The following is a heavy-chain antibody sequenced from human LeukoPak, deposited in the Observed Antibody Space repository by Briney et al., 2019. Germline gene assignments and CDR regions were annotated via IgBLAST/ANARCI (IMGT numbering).Heavy chain of an antibody. CDR3: XKGPHYXDYGLFDY. D-gene: IGHD4-17*01. CDR2: ISWNSGSI. CDR1: GFTFDDYA. Sequence: SGGSLRLSCAASGFTFDDYAMHWVRQAPGKGLEWVSGISWNSGSIGYADSVKGRFTISRDNAKNSLYLQMNSLRAEDTALYYCXKGPHYXDYGLFDYWGQGTLVTVSS. J-gene: IGHJ4*02. V-gene: IGHV3-9*01.